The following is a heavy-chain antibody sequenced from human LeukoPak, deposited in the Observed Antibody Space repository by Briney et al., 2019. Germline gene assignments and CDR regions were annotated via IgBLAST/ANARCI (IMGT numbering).Heavy chain of an antibody. D-gene: IGHD3-22*01. V-gene: IGHV4-30-4*08. Sequence: PSETLSLTCTVSGGSISSGDYYWSWIRQPPGKGLEWIGDIYYSGSTYYNPSLKSRVTISVDTSKNQFSLKLSSVTAADTAVYYCARDTDDSSGYLGWGQGTLVTVSS. CDR1: GGSISSGDYY. J-gene: IGHJ1*01. CDR2: IYYSGST. CDR3: ARDTDDSSGYLG.